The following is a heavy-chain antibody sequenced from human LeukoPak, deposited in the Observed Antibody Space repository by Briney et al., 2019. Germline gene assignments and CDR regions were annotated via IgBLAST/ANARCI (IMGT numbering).Heavy chain of an antibody. D-gene: IGHD6-25*01. J-gene: IGHJ5*02. CDR3: ARDAASWFDP. CDR1: GGSISSYN. V-gene: IGHV4-4*07. CDR2: IYTSGST. Sequence: PETLSDTPTVSGGSISSYNGSCIRQPAGKGLEWIGRIYTSGSTNYNPSLKSRVTMSVDTFKNQLSLKLSAVTAADTAVYYCARDAASWFDPWGQGTLVSVSS.